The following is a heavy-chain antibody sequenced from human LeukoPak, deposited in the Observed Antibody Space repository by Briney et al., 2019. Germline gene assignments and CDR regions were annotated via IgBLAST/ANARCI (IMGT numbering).Heavy chain of an antibody. CDR3: ARHDSATYYLDY. V-gene: IGHV4-61*09. CDR1: GDSLTSGSRY. CDR2: FYSSTRT. D-gene: IGHD2/OR15-2a*01. Sequence: SQTLSLTCTVSGDSLTSGSRYWSWIRQPAGKGLEWIGHFYSSTRTTYNPSLESRVTISVDTSKNQFSLKLSSVTAADTAVYFCARHDSATYYLDYWGQGTLVTVSS. J-gene: IGHJ4*02.